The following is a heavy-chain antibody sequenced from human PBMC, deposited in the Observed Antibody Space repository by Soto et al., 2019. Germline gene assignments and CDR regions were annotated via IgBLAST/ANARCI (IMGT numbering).Heavy chain of an antibody. D-gene: IGHD5-12*01. Sequence: LRLSCVASGFNFGNFGMHWVRQAPGKGLEWLTVISNDENIKQDSVRGRFAIARDNSKNTLYLHLTSLRAEDTAIYYCARGLRGVLDYWGQGTLVTVSS. CDR1: GFNFGNFG. CDR2: ISNDENIK. J-gene: IGHJ4*02. CDR3: ARGLRGVLDY. V-gene: IGHV3-33*01.